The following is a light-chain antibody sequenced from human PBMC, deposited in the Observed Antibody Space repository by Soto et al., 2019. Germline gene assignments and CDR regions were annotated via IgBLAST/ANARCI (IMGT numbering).Light chain of an antibody. Sequence: QSALTQPASVSGSPGQSITISCTGTSSDVGGYNYVSWYQQHPGKAPKLMIYDVNNRPSGVSNRFSGSKSGNTASLTISGPQAEDKADYYCRSYTTSSTLVVFGGGTQLTVL. V-gene: IGLV2-14*01. CDR2: DVN. CDR1: SSDVGGYNY. J-gene: IGLJ2*01. CDR3: RSYTTSSTLVV.